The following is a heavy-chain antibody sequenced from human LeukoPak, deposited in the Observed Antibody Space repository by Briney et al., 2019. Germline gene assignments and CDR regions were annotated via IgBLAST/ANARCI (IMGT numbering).Heavy chain of an antibody. J-gene: IGHJ5*02. D-gene: IGHD2-2*01. CDR3: ASAPNVVPAATFSFGRNWFDP. Sequence: SETLSLTCTVSGGSISSSSYYWGWIRQPPGKGLEWIGSIYYSGSTYYNPSLKSRVTISVDTSKNQFSLKLSSVTAADTAVYYCASAPNVVPAATFSFGRNWFDPWGQGTLVTVSS. V-gene: IGHV4-39*07. CDR1: GGSISSSSYY. CDR2: IYYSGST.